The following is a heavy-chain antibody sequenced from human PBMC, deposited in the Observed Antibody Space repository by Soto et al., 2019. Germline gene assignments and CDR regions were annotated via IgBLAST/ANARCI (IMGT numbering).Heavy chain of an antibody. CDR3: ARQWQQRLNRPPSSWYFDL. CDR1: GDSISSRSYY. Sequence: PSETLSLTCTVTGDSISSRSYYWGWIRQPPGKGLEWIGSIYYSGSTYYNPSLKSRVTISVDTSKNQFSLKLSSVTAADTAVYYCARQWQQRLNRPPSSWYFDLWGRGTLVTVSS. V-gene: IGHV4-39*01. J-gene: IGHJ2*01. D-gene: IGHD6-13*01. CDR2: IYYSGST.